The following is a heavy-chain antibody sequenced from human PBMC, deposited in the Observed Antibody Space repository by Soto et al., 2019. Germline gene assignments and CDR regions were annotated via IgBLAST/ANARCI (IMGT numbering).Heavy chain of an antibody. V-gene: IGHV1-46*01. D-gene: IGHD5-18*01. J-gene: IGHJ6*02. CDR2: INPSGGST. Sequence: QVQLVQSGAEVKKPGASVKVSCKASGYTFTSYYMHWVRQAPGQGLEWMGIINPSGGSTSYAQKFQGRVTMTRDTSTSTVYMELSSLRAEDTAVYYCAKMTSGSYGPNYGMDVWGQGTTVTVSS. CDR1: GYTFTSYY. CDR3: AKMTSGSYGPNYGMDV.